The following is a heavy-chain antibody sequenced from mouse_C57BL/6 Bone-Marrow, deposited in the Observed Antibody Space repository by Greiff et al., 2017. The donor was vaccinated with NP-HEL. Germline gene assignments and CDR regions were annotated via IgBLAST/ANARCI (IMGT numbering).Heavy chain of an antibody. CDR2: ISNLAYSI. V-gene: IGHV5-15*01. J-gene: IGHJ1*03. CDR3: ARVGSYWYFDV. CDR1: GFTFSDYG. Sequence: EVKLVESGGGLVQPGGSLKLSCAASGFTFSDYGMAWVRQAPRKGPEWVAFISNLAYSIYYADTVTGRFTISRENAKNTLYLEMSSLRSEDTAMYYCARVGSYWYFDVWGTGTTVTVSS.